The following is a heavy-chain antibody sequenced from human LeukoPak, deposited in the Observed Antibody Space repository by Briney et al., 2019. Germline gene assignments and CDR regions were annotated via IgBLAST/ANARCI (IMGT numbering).Heavy chain of an antibody. Sequence: ASVKVSCKASGYTFTGYYMHWVRQAPGQGLEWMGWINPNSGGTNYAQKFQGRVTMTRGTSISTAYMELSRLRSDDTAVYYCARVPVVPAANDYWGQGTLVTVSS. CDR1: GYTFTGYY. J-gene: IGHJ4*02. CDR2: INPNSGGT. D-gene: IGHD2-2*01. V-gene: IGHV1-2*02. CDR3: ARVPVVPAANDY.